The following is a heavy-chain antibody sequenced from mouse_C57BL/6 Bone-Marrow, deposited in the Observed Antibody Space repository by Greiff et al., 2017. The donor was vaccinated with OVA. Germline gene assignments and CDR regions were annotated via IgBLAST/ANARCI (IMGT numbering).Heavy chain of an antibody. J-gene: IGHJ3*01. D-gene: IGHD2-4*01. Sequence: EVQRVESGGGLVKPGGSLKLSCAASGFTFSSYAMSWVRQTPEKRLEWVATISDGGSYTYYPDNVKGRFTISRDNAKNNLYLQMSHLKSEDTAMYYCARDEDCDYFLLAYWGQGTLVTVSA. V-gene: IGHV5-4*01. CDR2: ISDGGSYT. CDR3: ARDEDCDYFLLAY. CDR1: GFTFSSYA.